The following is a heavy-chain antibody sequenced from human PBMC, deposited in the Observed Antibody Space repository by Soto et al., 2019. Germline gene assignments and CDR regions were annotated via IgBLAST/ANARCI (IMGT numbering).Heavy chain of an antibody. Sequence: PSETLSLTCTVSGGSISSSSYYWGWIRQPPGKGLEWIGSIYYSGSTYYNPSLKSRVTISVDTSKNQFSLKLSSVTAADTAVYYCARHGRNSGSYVAHAFDIWGQGTMVTVSS. CDR3: ARHGRNSGSYVAHAFDI. CDR2: IYYSGST. D-gene: IGHD1-26*01. J-gene: IGHJ3*02. V-gene: IGHV4-39*01. CDR1: GGSISSSSYY.